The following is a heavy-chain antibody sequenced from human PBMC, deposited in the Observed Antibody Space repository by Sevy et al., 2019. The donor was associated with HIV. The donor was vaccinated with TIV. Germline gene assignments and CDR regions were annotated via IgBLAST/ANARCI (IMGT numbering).Heavy chain of an antibody. V-gene: IGHV4-30-4*01. CDR3: ARGRGYSYGYSYFDY. CDR2: IYYSGST. CDR1: GGSISSGDYY. D-gene: IGHD5-18*01. J-gene: IGHJ4*02. Sequence: TLSLTCTVSGGSISSGDYYWTWIRQSPGTGLEWIGCIYYSGSTYYNPSLESRLTISVDTSKNQFSLELTSVTAADTAVFYCARGRGYSYGYSYFDYWGQGTLVTVSS.